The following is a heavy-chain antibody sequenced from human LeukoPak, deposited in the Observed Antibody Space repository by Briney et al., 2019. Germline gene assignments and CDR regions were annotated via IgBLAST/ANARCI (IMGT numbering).Heavy chain of an antibody. Sequence: PGGSLRLSCAASGFSVSNNYMSWVRQAPGKGLEWVADIYSGGSTFYADSVKGRFTISRDNSENTLYLQMNSLRAEDTAVYYCASDSYSPEYFQHWGQGTLVTVSS. CDR1: GFSVSNNY. J-gene: IGHJ1*01. V-gene: IGHV3-66*01. CDR3: ASDSYSPEYFQH. CDR2: IYSGGST. D-gene: IGHD2-15*01.